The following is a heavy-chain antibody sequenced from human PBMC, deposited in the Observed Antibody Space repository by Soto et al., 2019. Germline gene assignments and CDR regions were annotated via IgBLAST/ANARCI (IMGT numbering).Heavy chain of an antibody. CDR3: ARVSGSALDY. J-gene: IGHJ4*02. Sequence: QVQLVQSGAEVKKPGASVKVSCKASGYTFTSYYIHWVRQAPGQGLEWMGIINPSGGSTDYAQRFQGRVTMTRDTSTSTVYMDLSSLRSEDTAVYYCARVSGSALDYWGQGTLVTVSS. V-gene: IGHV1-46*01. CDR1: GYTFTSYY. CDR2: INPSGGST. D-gene: IGHD3-10*01.